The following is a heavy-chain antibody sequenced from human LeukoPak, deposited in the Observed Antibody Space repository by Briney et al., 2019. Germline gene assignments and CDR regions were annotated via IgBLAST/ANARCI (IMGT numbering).Heavy chain of an antibody. Sequence: ASVKVSCKASGYTFTNYYMHWVRQAPGQGLEWMGIINPSGGSTGYAQKFQGRVTMTRDTSTSAVYMELSGLRSEDTAVYYCARANYYGSGSYYNVGAFDIWGQGTLVTVSS. J-gene: IGHJ3*02. CDR2: INPSGGST. V-gene: IGHV1-46*01. CDR1: GYTFTNYY. CDR3: ARANYYGSGSYYNVGAFDI. D-gene: IGHD3-10*01.